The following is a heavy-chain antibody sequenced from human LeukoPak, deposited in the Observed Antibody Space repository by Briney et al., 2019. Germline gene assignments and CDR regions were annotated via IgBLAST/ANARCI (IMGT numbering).Heavy chain of an antibody. CDR3: AVTRGLMVRGSIDY. Sequence: GGSLRLSCVASGFTFSDYYMSWIRQAPGKGLEWVSYISDSGRSMYYADSVKGRFTISRDNAKNSLYLQMNSLRADDTAVYYCAVTRGLMVRGSIDYWGQGTLVTVSS. CDR1: GFTFSDYY. V-gene: IGHV3-11*04. J-gene: IGHJ4*02. D-gene: IGHD3-10*01. CDR2: ISDSGRSM.